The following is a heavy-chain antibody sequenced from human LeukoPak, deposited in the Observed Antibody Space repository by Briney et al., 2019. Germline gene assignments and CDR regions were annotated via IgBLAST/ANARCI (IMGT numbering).Heavy chain of an antibody. V-gene: IGHV1-2*02. Sequence: GASVKVSCEASGYTFTGNYIHWMRQAPGQGLEWVGWINPKNGGTDYAQQFQGRVTMTRDTSITTAYMDLSSLRSEDTAVYYCARVIGGSSADYWGQGTLVTVSS. CDR2: INPKNGGT. D-gene: IGHD4-23*01. J-gene: IGHJ4*02. CDR1: GYTFTGNY. CDR3: ARVIGGSSADY.